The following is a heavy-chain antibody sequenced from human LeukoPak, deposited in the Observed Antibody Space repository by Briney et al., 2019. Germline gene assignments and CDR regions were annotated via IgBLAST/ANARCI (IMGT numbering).Heavy chain of an antibody. V-gene: IGHV3-23*01. CDR2: ISGSGGST. J-gene: IGHJ4*02. Sequence: GGSLRLSCAASGFIVSGDFMSWVRQAPGKGLEWVSAISGSGGSTYYADSVKGRFTISRDNSKNTLYLQMNSLRAEDTAVYYCATCSGGSCYSPAFGYWGQGTLVTVSS. D-gene: IGHD2-15*01. CDR3: ATCSGGSCYSPAFGY. CDR1: GFIVSGDF.